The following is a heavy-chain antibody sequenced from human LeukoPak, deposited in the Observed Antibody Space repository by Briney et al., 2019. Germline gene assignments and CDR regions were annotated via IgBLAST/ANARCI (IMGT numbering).Heavy chain of an antibody. V-gene: IGHV1-69*06. CDR2: IIPIFGTA. D-gene: IGHD4-17*01. Sequence: SVKVSCKASGGTFSSYAISWVRQAPGQGLEWMGGIIPIFGTANYAQKFQGRVTITEDKSTSTAYMELSSLRSEDTAVYYCARGAGAVTTTHLSTLHYFDYWGQGTLVTVSS. CDR3: ARGAGAVTTTHLSTLHYFDY. CDR1: GGTFSSYA. J-gene: IGHJ4*02.